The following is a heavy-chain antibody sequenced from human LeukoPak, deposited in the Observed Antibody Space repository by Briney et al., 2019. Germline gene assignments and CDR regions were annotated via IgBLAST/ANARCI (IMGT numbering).Heavy chain of an antibody. CDR3: ARGDSAYWPLNFDY. Sequence: SETLSLTCTVSGGSISSYYWSWIRQPPGKGLEWIGYIYYSGSTNYNPSLKSRVTISVDTSKNQFSLKLSSVTAADTAVYYCARGDSAYWPLNFDYWGQGTLVTVSS. J-gene: IGHJ4*02. V-gene: IGHV4-59*01. CDR1: GGSISSYY. D-gene: IGHD3-22*01. CDR2: IYYSGST.